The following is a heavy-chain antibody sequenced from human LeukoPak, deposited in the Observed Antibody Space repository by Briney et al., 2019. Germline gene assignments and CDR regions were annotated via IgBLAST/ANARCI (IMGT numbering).Heavy chain of an antibody. J-gene: IGHJ4*02. CDR3: ATLCSGGFCYIDY. CDR2: IVPSVDVA. D-gene: IGHD2-15*01. CDR1: RGTFPNYD. Sequence: SVKVSCKASRGTFPNYDISWVRQAPGQGLEWMGRIVPSVDVANYSPKFRGRVTITADKSTTTVSMELSSLRSEDTAVYYCATLCSGGFCYIDYWGQGILVTVSS. V-gene: IGHV1-69*04.